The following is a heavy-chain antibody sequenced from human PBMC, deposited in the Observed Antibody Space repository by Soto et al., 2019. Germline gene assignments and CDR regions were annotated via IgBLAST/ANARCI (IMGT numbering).Heavy chain of an antibody. D-gene: IGHD6-13*01. CDR1: GFTFSSYW. CDR3: ARAAAAAGVYYFDY. CDR2: INQDGSEK. Sequence: ESGGGLVPPGGSLRLSCAASGFTFSSYWMTWVRQAPGKGLEWVASINQDGSEKYYVDSVKGRFSISRDNAKNSLYLQINSLRAEDTALYYCARAAAAAGVYYFDYWGQGNLVTVSS. V-gene: IGHV3-7*01. J-gene: IGHJ4*02.